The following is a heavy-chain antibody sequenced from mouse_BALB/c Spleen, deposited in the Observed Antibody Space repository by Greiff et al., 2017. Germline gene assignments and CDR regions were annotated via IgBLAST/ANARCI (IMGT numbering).Heavy chain of an antibody. Sequence: EVQGVESGGGLVKPGGSLKLSCAASGFTFSDYYMYWVRQTPEKRLEWVATISDGGSYTYYPDSVKGRFTISRDNAKNNLYLQMSSLKSEDTAMYYCARDLWDAMDYWGQGTSVTVSS. D-gene: IGHD4-1*01. CDR3: ARDLWDAMDY. V-gene: IGHV5-4*02. CDR2: ISDGGSYT. CDR1: GFTFSDYY. J-gene: IGHJ4*01.